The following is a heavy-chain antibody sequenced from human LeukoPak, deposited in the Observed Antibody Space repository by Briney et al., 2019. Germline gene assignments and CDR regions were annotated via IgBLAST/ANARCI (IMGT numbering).Heavy chain of an antibody. CDR3: AKGTYSSGWYRYNWFDP. D-gene: IGHD6-19*01. CDR2: ISGSGGST. J-gene: IGHJ5*02. V-gene: IGHV3-23*01. Sequence: TGGSLGLSWAAPGFTFSSYAMSWVRQAPGKGLEWVSAISGSGGSTYYADSVKGRFTISRDNSKNTLYLQMNSLRAEDTAVYYCAKGTYSSGWYRYNWFDPWGQGTLVTVSS. CDR1: GFTFSSYA.